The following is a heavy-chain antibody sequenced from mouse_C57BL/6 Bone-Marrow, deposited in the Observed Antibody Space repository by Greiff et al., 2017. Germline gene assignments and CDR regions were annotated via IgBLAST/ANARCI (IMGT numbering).Heavy chain of an antibody. CDR2: IRLKSDNYAT. V-gene: IGHV6-3*01. Sequence: EVKVVESGGGLVQPGGSMKLSCVASGFTFSNYWMNWVRQSPEKGLEWVAQIRLKSDNYATHYAESVKGRFTISRDDSKSSVYLQMNNLRAEDTGIDYCTGLYGKRYYAMDYWGQGTSVTVSS. CDR3: TGLYGKRYYAMDY. D-gene: IGHD2-1*01. CDR1: GFTFSNYW. J-gene: IGHJ4*01.